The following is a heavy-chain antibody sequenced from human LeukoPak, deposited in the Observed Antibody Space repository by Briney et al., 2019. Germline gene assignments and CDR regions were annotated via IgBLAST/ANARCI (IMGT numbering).Heavy chain of an antibody. V-gene: IGHV4-34*01. CDR3: ARSDYDSSGYYRD. CDR2: INHSGST. CDR1: GGSFSGYY. Sequence: SSETLSLTCAVYGGSFSGYYWSWIRQPPGKGLEWIGEINHSGSTNYNPSLKSRVTISVDTSKNQFSLKLSSVTAADTAVYHCARSDYDSSGYYRDWGQGTLVTVSS. J-gene: IGHJ4*02. D-gene: IGHD3-22*01.